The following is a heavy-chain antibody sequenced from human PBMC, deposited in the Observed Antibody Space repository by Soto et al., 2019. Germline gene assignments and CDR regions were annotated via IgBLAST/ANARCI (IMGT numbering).Heavy chain of an antibody. CDR1: GYSVTSLD. J-gene: IGHJ4*02. V-gene: IGHV1-8*01. CDR2: MQPSTGRT. CDR3: ARGVSAGVDS. D-gene: IGHD1-26*01. Sequence: ASLKVTCKYCGYSVTSLDIDGVRQTAGQGLEWMGWMQPSTGRTGYAQKFQGRVTMTRDTSINTAYMELTTLTSDDTAFYYCARGVSAGVDSWGQGTLVTVSS.